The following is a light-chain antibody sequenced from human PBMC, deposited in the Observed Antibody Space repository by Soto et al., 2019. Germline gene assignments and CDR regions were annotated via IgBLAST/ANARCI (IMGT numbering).Light chain of an antibody. V-gene: IGLV1-44*01. J-gene: IGLJ1*01. CDR3: EAWDDSLSGPV. CDR1: SSNMGTNS. CDR2: RSY. Sequence: QSVLTQPPSASGTPGQSVTISCSGGSSNMGTNSVSWYQHFPGTAPKLLIFRSYQRPSGVPDRFSGSKSGTSASLAIRGLQSEDEADYYCEAWDDSLSGPVFGTGTQLTVL.